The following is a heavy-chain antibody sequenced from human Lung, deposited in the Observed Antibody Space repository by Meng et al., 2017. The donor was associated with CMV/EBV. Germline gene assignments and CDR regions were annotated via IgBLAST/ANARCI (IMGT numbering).Heavy chain of an antibody. J-gene: IGHJ4*02. CDR3: ARHYDSSWFGY. CDR1: GYSFATYW. V-gene: IGHV5-51*01. Sequence: GESLKISCKSSGYSFATYWIGWVRQMPGKDLEWMGMIYCGDSKTIYSPFFQGQVTISADKSISTAYLQWSSLQASDNAMDYCARHYDSSWFGYWGQGTLVTVAS. D-gene: IGHD6-13*01. CDR2: IYCGDSKT.